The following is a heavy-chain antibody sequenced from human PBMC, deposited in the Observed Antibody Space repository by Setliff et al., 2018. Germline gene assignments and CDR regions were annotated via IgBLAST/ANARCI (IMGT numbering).Heavy chain of an antibody. D-gene: IGHD1-26*01. Sequence: GESLKIFCKGSGYSLTSYWIGWVRQVPGKGLEWMGIIYPGDSDTRYSPAFQGQVTISVDKSINTAYLQWGSLKASDTAMYYCAASGTYFPFDYWGQGTLVTVSS. J-gene: IGHJ4*02. CDR1: GYSLTSYW. CDR3: AASGTYFPFDY. V-gene: IGHV5-51*01. CDR2: IYPGDSDT.